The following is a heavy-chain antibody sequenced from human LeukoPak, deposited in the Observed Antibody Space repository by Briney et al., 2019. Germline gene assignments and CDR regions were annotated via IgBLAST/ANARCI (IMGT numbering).Heavy chain of an antibody. Sequence: GSLRLSCAASGFTLSNAWMNWVRQAPGKGLEWIGKINHSGSTNYNPSLKSRVTISVDTSKKQFSLKLSSVTAADTAVYYCARVVYSGYDLRGAMDVWGKGTTVTVSS. CDR1: GFTLSNAW. V-gene: IGHV4-34*01. CDR3: ARVVYSGYDLRGAMDV. J-gene: IGHJ6*03. D-gene: IGHD5-12*01. CDR2: INHSGST.